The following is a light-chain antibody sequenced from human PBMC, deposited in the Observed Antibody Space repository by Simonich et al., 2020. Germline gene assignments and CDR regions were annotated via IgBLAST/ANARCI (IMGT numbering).Light chain of an antibody. Sequence: QSALTQPASVSGSPGQSFTISCTGTSSDVGGYNYVSWYQQPPGKAPKLMIYDVSKRPSGVSNRFSGSKSCNTASLTISGLQAEDEADYYCSSYTSSSTYVVFGGGTKLTVL. CDR3: SSYTSSSTYVV. CDR2: DVS. J-gene: IGLJ2*01. CDR1: SSDVGGYNY. V-gene: IGLV2-14*01.